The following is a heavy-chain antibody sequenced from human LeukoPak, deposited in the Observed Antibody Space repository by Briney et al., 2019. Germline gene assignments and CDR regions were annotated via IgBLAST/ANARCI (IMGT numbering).Heavy chain of an antibody. V-gene: IGHV1-8*01. J-gene: IGHJ4*02. CDR3: ARGLSRSMITFGGDY. Sequence: ASVKVSCQASGYTFTTYDINWVRQATGLGLEWMGWMNPNSGNTGYAQKFQGRVTMTRNTSISTAYMELSSLRSEDTAVYYCARGLSRSMITFGGDYWDQGTLVTVSS. CDR2: MNPNSGNT. D-gene: IGHD3-16*01. CDR1: GYTFTTYD.